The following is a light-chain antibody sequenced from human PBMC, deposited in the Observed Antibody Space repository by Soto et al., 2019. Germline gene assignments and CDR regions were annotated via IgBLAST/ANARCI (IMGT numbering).Light chain of an antibody. V-gene: IGKV1-5*03. Sequence: DVPMTQSPSTLSASVGDRVTITCRASQTISTWLAWYQQKPGQAPKLLIYKASTLQTGVPSRFSGSGSGTEFTLTISSLQPEDFATYYCQQYDTYLLSFGGGTKVEIE. CDR3: QQYDTYLLS. CDR1: QTISTW. CDR2: KAS. J-gene: IGKJ4*01.